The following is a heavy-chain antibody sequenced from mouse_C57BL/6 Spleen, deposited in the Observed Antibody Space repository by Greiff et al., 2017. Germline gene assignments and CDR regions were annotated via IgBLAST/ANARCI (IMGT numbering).Heavy chain of an antibody. CDR3: AREGSSGYLDY. Sequence: QVQLQQPGAELVRPGTSVKLSCKASGYTFTSYWMHWVKQRPGQGLEWIGVIAPSDSYPNYNQQFKGKATLTVDPSSRPGYMQLHSLASEESAVCYRAREGSSGYLDYWGQGTTLTVSS. CDR1: GYTFTSYW. V-gene: IGHV1-59*01. CDR2: IAPSDSYP. J-gene: IGHJ2*01. D-gene: IGHD3-2*02.